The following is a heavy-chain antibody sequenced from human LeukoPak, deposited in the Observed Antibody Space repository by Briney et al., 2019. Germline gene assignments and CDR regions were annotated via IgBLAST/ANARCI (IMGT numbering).Heavy chain of an antibody. D-gene: IGHD3/OR15-3a*01. V-gene: IGHV4-34*01. Sequence: SETLSLTCAVYGGSFSGYYWSWIRQPPGKGLEWIGEINHSGSTNYNPSLKSRVTISVDTSKNQFSLKLSSVTATDTAVYYCASFPLRFLDQDGGYYFDYWGQGTLVTVSS. CDR2: INHSGST. J-gene: IGHJ4*02. CDR3: ASFPLRFLDQDGGYYFDY. CDR1: GGSFSGYY.